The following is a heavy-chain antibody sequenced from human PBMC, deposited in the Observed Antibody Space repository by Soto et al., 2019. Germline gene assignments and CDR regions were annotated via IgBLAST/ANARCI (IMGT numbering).Heavy chain of an antibody. CDR1: GYSFTSYW. V-gene: IGHV5-51*01. CDR3: ARRVPRRFGEPRAYYYYYMDV. CDR2: IYPGDSDT. J-gene: IGHJ6*03. Sequence: GESLKISCKGSGYSFTSYWIGWVRQMPGKGLEWMGIIYPGDSDTRYSPSFQGQVTISADKSISTAYLQWSSLKASETAMYYCARRVPRRFGEPRAYYYYYMDVWGKGTTVTVSS. D-gene: IGHD3-10*01.